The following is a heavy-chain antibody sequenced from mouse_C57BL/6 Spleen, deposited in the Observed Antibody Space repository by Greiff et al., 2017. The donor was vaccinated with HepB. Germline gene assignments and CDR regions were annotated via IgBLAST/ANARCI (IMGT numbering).Heavy chain of an antibody. Sequence: EVKLMEAGGGLVKPGGSLKLSCAASGFTFSDYGMHWVRQAPEKGLEWVAYISSGSSTIYYADTVKGRFTISRDNAKNTLFLQMTSLRSEDTAMYYCARGWFAYWGQGTLVTVSA. CDR1: GFTFSDYG. J-gene: IGHJ3*01. V-gene: IGHV5-17*01. CDR2: ISSGSSTI. CDR3: ARGWFAY.